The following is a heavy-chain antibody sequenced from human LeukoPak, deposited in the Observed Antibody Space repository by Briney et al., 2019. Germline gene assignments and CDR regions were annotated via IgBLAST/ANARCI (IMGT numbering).Heavy chain of an antibody. CDR1: GGSFSGYY. CDR2: IDHSGST. D-gene: IGHD3-22*01. J-gene: IGHJ3*01. Sequence: SETLSLTCAVYGGSFSGYYWSWIRQPLGKGLEWIGEIDHSGSTNYNPYLKSRVTISLDTSENQFSLKLSSVTAADTAVYYCAKAPYLSSGSWGQGILVAVSS. V-gene: IGHV4-34*01. CDR3: AKAPYLSSGS.